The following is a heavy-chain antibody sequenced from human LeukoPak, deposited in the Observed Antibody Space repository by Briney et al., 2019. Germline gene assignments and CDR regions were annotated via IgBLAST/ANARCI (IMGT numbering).Heavy chain of an antibody. CDR3: ARSSGSRYYIDY. CDR2: IHYTGST. J-gene: IGHJ4*02. Sequence: PSETLSLTCTVSGASVSSRGYYWTWIRQPPGKGLEWIGYIHYTGSTNYNPSLKSRVTISVDTSKNQFSLKLSSVTAADTAVYYCARSSGSRYYIDYWGQGTLVTVSS. CDR1: GASVSSRGYY. D-gene: IGHD1-26*01. V-gene: IGHV4-61*08.